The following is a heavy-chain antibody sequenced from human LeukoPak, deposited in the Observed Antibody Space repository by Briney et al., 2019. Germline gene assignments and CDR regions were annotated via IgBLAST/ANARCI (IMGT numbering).Heavy chain of an antibody. CDR1: GYTFTSYY. CDR3: ARCDYGSGSYLCGVDY. D-gene: IGHD3-10*01. J-gene: IGHJ4*02. V-gene: IGHV1-46*01. Sequence: ASVKVSCKASGYTFTSYYMHWVRQAPGQGLEWMGIINPSGGSTSYAQKFQGRVTMTRDTSTSTVYIELSSLRSEDTAVYYCARCDYGSGSYLCGVDYWGQGTLVTVSS. CDR2: INPSGGST.